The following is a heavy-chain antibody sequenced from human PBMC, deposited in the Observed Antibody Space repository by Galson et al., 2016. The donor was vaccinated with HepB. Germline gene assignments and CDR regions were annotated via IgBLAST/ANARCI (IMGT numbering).Heavy chain of an antibody. V-gene: IGHV3-48*02. Sequence: SLRLSCAASGFTFSTYSMNWVRQAPGKGLEWIAYIRGGNTNTDYAVSVKGRFTISRDDAANSLFLQMNSLRDEDTDIYYCARDHDWAFDYWGQGTLVSVSS. D-gene: IGHD3-9*01. J-gene: IGHJ4*02. CDR1: GFTFSTYS. CDR2: IRGGNTNT. CDR3: ARDHDWAFDY.